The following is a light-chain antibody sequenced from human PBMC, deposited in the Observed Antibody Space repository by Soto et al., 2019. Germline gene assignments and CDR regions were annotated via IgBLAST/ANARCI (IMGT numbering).Light chain of an antibody. J-gene: IGKJ1*01. CDR3: QQYSSPPWT. CDR1: QSVSSSY. CDR2: AAS. Sequence: EIVLTQSPGTLSLSPGERATLSCRASQSVSSSYLAWYQQKPGQAPRLLIYAASSRATGIPDRFSGSWSGTDFTITISRLAPEDFAVYYWQQYSSPPWTFGQGTKVEIK. V-gene: IGKV3-20*01.